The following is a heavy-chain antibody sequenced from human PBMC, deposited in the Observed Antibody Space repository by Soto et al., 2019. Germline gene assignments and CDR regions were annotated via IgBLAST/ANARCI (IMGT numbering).Heavy chain of an antibody. CDR1: GFTFSRYW. Sequence: GGSLRLSCAASGFTFSRYWMHWVRQAPGKGLVWVSRINSDGSSTSYADSVKGRFTISRDNAENTVYLQMNSLRAEDTAVYYCARVPWFGEMGYYMDVWGKGTTVTVSS. CDR2: INSDGSST. V-gene: IGHV3-74*01. CDR3: ARVPWFGEMGYYMDV. D-gene: IGHD3-10*01. J-gene: IGHJ6*03.